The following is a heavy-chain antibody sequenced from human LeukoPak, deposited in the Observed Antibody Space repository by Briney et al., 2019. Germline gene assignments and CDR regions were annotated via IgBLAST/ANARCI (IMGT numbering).Heavy chain of an antibody. D-gene: IGHD3-3*01. V-gene: IGHV3-7*01. CDR1: GFSFTSHW. J-gene: IGHJ5*02. CDR3: ARGVGWFDP. Sequence: PGGSLRLSCAGSGFSFTSHWMSWVRQAPAKGLEWVANIKEDGSKKYYVDSVKGRFTISRDNAKNSLSLQMNSLRAEDTAVYYCARGVGWFDPWGQGTLVTVSS. CDR2: IKEDGSKK.